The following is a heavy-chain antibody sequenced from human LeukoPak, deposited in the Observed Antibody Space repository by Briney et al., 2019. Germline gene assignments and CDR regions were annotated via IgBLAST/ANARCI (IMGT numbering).Heavy chain of an antibody. CDR2: ISGSGGST. J-gene: IGHJ4*02. CDR3: AKDRRQGGRLHYFDY. CDR1: GFTFSFYD. V-gene: IGHV3-23*01. Sequence: PGGSLRLSCAASGFTFSFYDMSWVRQVSGKGLEWVSTISGSGGSTNYPDSVRGRFTISRDNSKNTLYLQMNSLRAEDTAVYFCAKDRRQGGRLHYFDYWGQGALVTVSS. D-gene: IGHD1-26*01.